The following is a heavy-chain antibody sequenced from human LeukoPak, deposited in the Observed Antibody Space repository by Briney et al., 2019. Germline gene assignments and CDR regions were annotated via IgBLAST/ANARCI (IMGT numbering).Heavy chain of an antibody. CDR2: FYYTGTT. D-gene: IGHD6-13*01. V-gene: IGHV4-59*01. CDR3: ARAPVGTTEYFQQ. CDR1: GGSIRTYH. Sequence: SETLSLTCTVSGGSIRTYHWSWIRQSPGKGLEFIGYFYYTGTTTYNPSLKSRVTISADTSNNQLSLKLNSVTAADTAIYYCARAPVGTTEYFQQWGQGTLVTVSS. J-gene: IGHJ1*01.